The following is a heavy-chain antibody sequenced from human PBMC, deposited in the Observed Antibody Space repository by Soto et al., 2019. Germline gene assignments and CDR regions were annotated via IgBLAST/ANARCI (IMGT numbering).Heavy chain of an antibody. CDR2: INHSGST. D-gene: IGHD3-9*01. J-gene: IGHJ6*02. CDR1: GGSISSSYYY. Sequence: PSETLSLTCTVSGGSISSSYYYWGWIRQPPGKGLEWIGSINHSGSTNYNPSLKSRVTISVDTSKNQFSLKLSSVTAADTVVYYCARGSLRYFDWLLACMDVWGQGTTVTVSS. V-gene: IGHV4-39*07. CDR3: ARGSLRYFDWLLACMDV.